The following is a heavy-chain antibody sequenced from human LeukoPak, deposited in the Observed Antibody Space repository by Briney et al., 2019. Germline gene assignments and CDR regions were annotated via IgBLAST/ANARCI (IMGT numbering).Heavy chain of an antibody. CDR2: INHSGST. V-gene: IGHV4-34*01. J-gene: IGHJ5*02. CDR1: GGSFSGYY. CDR3: ASRSGLLWFGEFNH. Sequence: SETLSLTCAVYGGSFSGYYWSWIRQPPGKGLEWIGEINHSGSTNYNPSLRSRVTISVDTSKNQFSLKLSSVTAADTAVYYCASRSGLLWFGEFNHWGQGTLVTVSS. D-gene: IGHD3-10*01.